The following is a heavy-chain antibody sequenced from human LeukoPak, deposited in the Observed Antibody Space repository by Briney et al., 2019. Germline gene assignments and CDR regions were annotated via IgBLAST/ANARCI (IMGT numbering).Heavy chain of an antibody. CDR1: GYSFTNYW. J-gene: IGHJ5*02. CDR2: IDPGDSDT. D-gene: IGHD6-13*01. CDR3: ARRGRGSWYWFDP. V-gene: IGHV5-51*01. Sequence: GESLKISCKGSGYSFTNYWIGWVRQMPGKGLEWMGIIDPGDSDTRYSPSFQGQVTISADKSISTAYLQWSSLKASDTAMYYCARRGRGSWYWFDPWGQGTLVTVSS.